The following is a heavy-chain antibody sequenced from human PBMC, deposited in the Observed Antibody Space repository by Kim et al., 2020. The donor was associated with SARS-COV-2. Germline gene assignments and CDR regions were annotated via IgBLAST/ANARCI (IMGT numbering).Heavy chain of an antibody. Sequence: GESLKISCKGSGYSFTSYWISWVRQMPGKGLEWMGRIDPSDSYTNYSPSFQGHVTISADKSISTAYLQWSSLKASDTAMYYCARLPRTRGLLGYYYGMDVWGQVTTVTVSS. V-gene: IGHV5-10-1*01. CDR3: ARLPRTRGLLGYYYGMDV. J-gene: IGHJ6*02. CDR2: IDPSDSYT. CDR1: GYSFTSYW. D-gene: IGHD1-26*01.